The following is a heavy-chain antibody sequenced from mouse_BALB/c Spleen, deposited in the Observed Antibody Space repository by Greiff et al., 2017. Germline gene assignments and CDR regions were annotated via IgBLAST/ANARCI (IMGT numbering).Heavy chain of an antibody. CDR1: GYSITSDYA. CDR3: AREYGNYEDYYAMDY. CDR2: ISYSGST. J-gene: IGHJ4*01. D-gene: IGHD2-10*02. Sequence: EVQLVESGPGLVKPSQSLSLTCTVTGYSITSDYAWNWIRQFPGNKLEWMGYISYSGSTSYNPSLKSRISITRDTSKNQFFLQLNSVTTEDTATYYCAREYGNYEDYYAMDYWGQGTSVTVSS. V-gene: IGHV3-2*02.